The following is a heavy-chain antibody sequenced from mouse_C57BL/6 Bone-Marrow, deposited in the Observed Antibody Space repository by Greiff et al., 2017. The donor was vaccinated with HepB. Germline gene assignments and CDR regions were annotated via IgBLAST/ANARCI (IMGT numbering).Heavy chain of an antibody. J-gene: IGHJ2*01. D-gene: IGHD1-1*01. Sequence: QLQQSGPELVKPGASVKISCKASGYTFTDYYMNWVKQSHGKSLEWIGDINPNNGGTSYNQKFKGKATLTVDKSSSTAYMELRSLTSEDSAVYYCARGTTVVAEGYWGQGTTLTVSS. V-gene: IGHV1-26*01. CDR1: GYTFTDYY. CDR2: INPNNGGT. CDR3: ARGTTVVAEGY.